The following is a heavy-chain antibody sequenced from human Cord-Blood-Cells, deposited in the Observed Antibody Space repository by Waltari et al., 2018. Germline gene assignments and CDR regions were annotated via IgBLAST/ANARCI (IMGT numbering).Heavy chain of an antibody. CDR1: GFTFSSYS. V-gene: IGHV3-21*01. J-gene: IGHJ2*01. CDR2: ISSSSSYI. Sequence: EVQLVESGGGLVKPGGSLRLSCAASGFTFSSYSMNWVRQAPGKGLGGVSSISSSSSYIYYADSVKGRFTISRDNAKNSLYLQMNSLRAEDTAVYYCASADSNYWYFDLWGRGTLVTVSS. CDR3: ASADSNYWYFDL. D-gene: IGHD4-4*01.